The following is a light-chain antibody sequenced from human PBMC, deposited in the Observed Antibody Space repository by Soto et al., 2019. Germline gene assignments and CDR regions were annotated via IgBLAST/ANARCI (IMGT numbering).Light chain of an antibody. CDR1: QSVSNNY. V-gene: IGKV3-20*01. Sequence: EIVLTQSPGTLSLSPGERATLSCRASQSVSNNYLAWYQQKPGQAPRPLIYGASNRATGIPDRCSGSGSRTDFTLTISRLEPEDFAVDYYQQYGSSGTFGQGTKVDIK. J-gene: IGKJ1*01. CDR3: QQYGSSGT. CDR2: GAS.